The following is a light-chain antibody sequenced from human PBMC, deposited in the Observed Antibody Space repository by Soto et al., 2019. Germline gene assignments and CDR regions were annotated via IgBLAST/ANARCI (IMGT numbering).Light chain of an antibody. V-gene: IGKV3-15*01. Sequence: EIVLTQSPATLSVSPGERVTLSCRASQSLDINLAWYQQKPGQAPRLLIYGASTRATDMSGTFSGRGSGTEFTLTISNVRPEDFAVYYCQQYRSWPRTFGQGTKVEIK. CDR2: GAS. J-gene: IGKJ1*01. CDR3: QQYRSWPRT. CDR1: QSLDIN.